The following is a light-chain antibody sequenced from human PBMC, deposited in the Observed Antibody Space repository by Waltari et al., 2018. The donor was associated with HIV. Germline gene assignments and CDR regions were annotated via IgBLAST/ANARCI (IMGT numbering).Light chain of an antibody. J-gene: IGKJ2*01. CDR2: AAS. CDR1: QSISSF. V-gene: IGKV1-39*01. Sequence: DIQMTPSPSSLSASVGDTVTITCRASQSISSFLNWYQQKPGKAPKVLIFAASSLQSGVPSRFSGSGSGTDFTLTISSLQPEDFATYYCQQSYSTVYTFGQGTKLEIK. CDR3: QQSYSTVYT.